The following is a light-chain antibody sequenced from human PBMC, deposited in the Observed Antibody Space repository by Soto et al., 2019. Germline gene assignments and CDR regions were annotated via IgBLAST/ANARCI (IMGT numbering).Light chain of an antibody. J-gene: IGKJ2*01. CDR1: QSVSSSY. V-gene: IGKV3-20*01. CDR2: GAS. Sequence: ENVLTQSPGTLSLSPGERVTLSCRASQSVSSSYLAWYQQKSGQAPSLLVYGASIRAIGIPDRFSGSGSGTDFPLTISVREPEDFAVYYCQQYGSSYTFGQGTKLEIK. CDR3: QQYGSSYT.